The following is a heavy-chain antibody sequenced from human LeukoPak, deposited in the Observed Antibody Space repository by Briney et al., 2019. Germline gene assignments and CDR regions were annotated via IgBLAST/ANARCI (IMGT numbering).Heavy chain of an antibody. J-gene: IGHJ6*03. V-gene: IGHV1-58*02. Sequence: SVKVSCKASGFTFTSSAMQWVRQARGQRLEWIGWIVVGSGNTNYAQKFQERVTITRDMSTSTAYMELSSLRSEDTAVYYCARGFRVRGVSYYYYMDVWGIGTTVTVSS. D-gene: IGHD3-10*01. CDR3: ARGFRVRGVSYYYYMDV. CDR2: IVVGSGNT. CDR1: GFTFTSSA.